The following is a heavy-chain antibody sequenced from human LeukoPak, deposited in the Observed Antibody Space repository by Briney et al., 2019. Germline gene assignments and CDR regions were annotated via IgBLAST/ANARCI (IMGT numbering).Heavy chain of an antibody. CDR3: AQKVGYSSGWYHDY. D-gene: IGHD6-19*01. CDR1: GFTFSSYD. J-gene: IGHJ4*02. V-gene: IGHV3-33*06. CDR2: IWYDGSNK. Sequence: GGFLRLSCAASGFTFSSYDMHWVRQAPGKGLEWVAVIWYDGSNKYYADSVKGRFTISRDNSKNMLYLQMNSLRAEDTAVYYCAQKVGYSSGWYHDYWGQGTLVTVSS.